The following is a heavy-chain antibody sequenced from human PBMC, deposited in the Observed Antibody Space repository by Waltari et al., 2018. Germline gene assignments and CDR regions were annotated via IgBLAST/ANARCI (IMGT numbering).Heavy chain of an antibody. CDR1: GYALSELS. Sequence: QVQLEQSGAEVKKPGASMQVSCKVSGYALSELSMHLVRQAPGEGLEWTGGFNPEDGEIIYAQKCRGRVTMTEDTSTETVYMDLSSLRSEDTAGYYCATSNSGGRRGFDYWGQGTLVTVSS. D-gene: IGHD2-15*01. V-gene: IGHV1-24*01. CDR3: ATSNSGGRRGFDY. CDR2: FNPEDGEI. J-gene: IGHJ4*02.